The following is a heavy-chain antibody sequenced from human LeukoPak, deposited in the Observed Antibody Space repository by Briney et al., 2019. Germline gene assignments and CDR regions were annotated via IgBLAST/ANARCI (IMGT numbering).Heavy chain of an antibody. CDR1: GFTFSYYS. CDR2: ISSSSSLI. CDR3: AKVDRGDYSSSPVPYYNYYMNV. D-gene: IGHD6-13*01. Sequence: GGSLRLSCAASGFTFSYYSMNWVRQAPGRGLEWVSCISSSSSLIFYSDSVRGRFISSRDNAKNLLYLHMNSLRVEDTAVYYCAKVDRGDYSSSPVPYYNYYMNVWGKGTTVTVSS. J-gene: IGHJ6*03. V-gene: IGHV3-21*01.